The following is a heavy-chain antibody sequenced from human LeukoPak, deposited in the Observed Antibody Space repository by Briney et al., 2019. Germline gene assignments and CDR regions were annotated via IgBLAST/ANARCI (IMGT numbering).Heavy chain of an antibody. V-gene: IGHV3-21*05. CDR2: IRRDGSRI. J-gene: IGHJ4*02. Sequence: PGGSLRLSRAASGFTFSSYSMNWVRQAPGKGLEWISYIRRDGSRIYYADSVEGRFIISRDNAKNSLYLQMDSLRVEDTAVYYCTRDPHALDFWGQGTLVTVSS. CDR1: GFTFSSYS. CDR3: TRDPHALDF.